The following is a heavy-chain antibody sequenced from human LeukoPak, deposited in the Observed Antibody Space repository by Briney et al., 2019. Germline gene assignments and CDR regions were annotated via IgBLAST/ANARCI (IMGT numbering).Heavy chain of an antibody. J-gene: IGHJ4*02. CDR3: ARDPSMVLDY. D-gene: IGHD4/OR15-4a*01. Sequence: PGGSLRLSCAASAFTFSSYSMNWVRQAPGKGLEWVSSISSSSNYIYYADSVKGRFTISRDNAKNSLYLQMNSLGAEDTAVYYCARDPSMVLDYWGQGTLVTVSS. CDR1: AFTFSSYS. CDR2: ISSSSNYI. V-gene: IGHV3-21*01.